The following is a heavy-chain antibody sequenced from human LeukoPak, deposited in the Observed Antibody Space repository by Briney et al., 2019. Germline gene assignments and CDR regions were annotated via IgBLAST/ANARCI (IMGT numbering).Heavy chain of an antibody. CDR1: GYSISSGYY. D-gene: IGHD2-8*02. J-gene: IGHJ4*02. Sequence: SETLSLTCTVSGYSISSGYYWGWIRQPPGKGLEWIGSIYQSGSTCYNPSLKSRVTISVDTSKNQFSLKLSSVTATDTAVYYCAGGVLGRYDYWGQGILVTVSS. CDR2: IYQSGST. CDR3: AGGVLGRYDY. V-gene: IGHV4-38-2*02.